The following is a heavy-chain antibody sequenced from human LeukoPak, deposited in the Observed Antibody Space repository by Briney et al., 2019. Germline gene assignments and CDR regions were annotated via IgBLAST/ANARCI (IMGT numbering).Heavy chain of an antibody. CDR2: IYSSGST. D-gene: IGHD5-12*01. Sequence: SETLSLTCSVSGGSISSYYWSWIRQPPGKGLEWIGYIYSSGSTNYNSSLKSRVTISVDTSKNQFSLKLSSVTAADTAVYYCARGRYSGYAYWGQGTLVTVSS. V-gene: IGHV4-59*12. J-gene: IGHJ4*02. CDR1: GGSISSYY. CDR3: ARGRYSGYAY.